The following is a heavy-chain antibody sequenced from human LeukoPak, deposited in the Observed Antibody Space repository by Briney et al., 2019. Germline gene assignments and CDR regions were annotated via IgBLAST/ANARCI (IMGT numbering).Heavy chain of an antibody. CDR2: IKQDGSDK. V-gene: IGHV3-7*01. Sequence: GGSLRLSCAAPGFTFSTYWVSWVRQAPGKGLEWAANIKQDGSDKFYVDSVKGRFTISRDNAKNSMYLQMNSLRAEDTAIYYCARVLPVASRDYWGQGTLVTVSS. CDR1: GFTFSTYW. CDR3: ARVLPVASRDY. J-gene: IGHJ4*02. D-gene: IGHD2-2*01.